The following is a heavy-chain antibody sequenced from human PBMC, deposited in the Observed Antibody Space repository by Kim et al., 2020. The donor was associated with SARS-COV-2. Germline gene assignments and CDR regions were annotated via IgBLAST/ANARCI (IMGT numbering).Heavy chain of an antibody. D-gene: IGHD1-26*01. CDR2: IDYSGSA. CDR1: GGSISSYY. CDR3: ARSPRYYIRARD. V-gene: IGHV4-59*01. Sequence: SETLSLTCTVSGGSISSYYWSWIRQPPGKGLEWIGYIDYSGSADYNPSLKSRVTISVDTSRNQFSLRLSSVTAADTAVYYCARSPRYYIRARDWGQGTLVTVSS. J-gene: IGHJ4*02.